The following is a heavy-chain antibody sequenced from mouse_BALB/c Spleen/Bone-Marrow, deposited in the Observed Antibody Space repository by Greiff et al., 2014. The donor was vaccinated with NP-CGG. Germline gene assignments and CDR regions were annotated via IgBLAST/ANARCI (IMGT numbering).Heavy chain of an antibody. Sequence: EVMLVESGGGLVKPGGSLKLSCAASGFTFSDYYMYWVRQTPEKRLEWVATISDGGSYTYYPDSVKGRFTISRDIAKNNLYLQMSSLKPEDTAMYYCARDRGVQGYAMDYWGQGTSVTVSS. V-gene: IGHV5-4*02. CDR3: ARDRGVQGYAMDY. CDR2: ISDGGSYT. CDR1: GFTFSDYY. D-gene: IGHD2-14*01. J-gene: IGHJ4*01.